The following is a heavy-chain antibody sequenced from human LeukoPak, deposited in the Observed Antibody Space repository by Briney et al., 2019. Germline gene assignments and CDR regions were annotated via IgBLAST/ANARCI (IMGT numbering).Heavy chain of an antibody. CDR3: ARDLRSITMIAGAFDI. J-gene: IGHJ3*02. V-gene: IGHV4-59*01. Sequence: SETLSLTCTDSGGSISSYYWSWIRQPPGKGLEWIGYIYYSGSTNYNPSLKSRVTISVDTSKNQFSLKLSSVTAADTAVYYCARDLRSITMIAGAFDIWGQGTMVTVSS. CDR1: GGSISSYY. CDR2: IYYSGST. D-gene: IGHD3-22*01.